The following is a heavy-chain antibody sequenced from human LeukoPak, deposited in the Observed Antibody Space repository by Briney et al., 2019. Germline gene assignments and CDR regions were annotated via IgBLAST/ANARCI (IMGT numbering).Heavy chain of an antibody. J-gene: IGHJ4*02. CDR3: ARASDNSSSWYLEPYFDY. CDR2: MNTNSGNT. D-gene: IGHD6-13*01. Sequence: ASVKVSCKASGYTFTSYDINWVRQATGQGLEWMGWMNTNSGNTGYAQKFQGRVTMTRNTSISTAYMELSSLRSEDTAVYYCARASDNSSSWYLEPYFDYWGQGTLVTVSS. V-gene: IGHV1-8*01. CDR1: GYTFTSYD.